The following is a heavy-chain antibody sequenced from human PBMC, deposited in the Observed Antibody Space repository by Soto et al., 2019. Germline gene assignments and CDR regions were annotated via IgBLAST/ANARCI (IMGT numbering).Heavy chain of an antibody. CDR3: ARESQLGWFDP. CDR1: GGSISSYY. J-gene: IGHJ5*02. Sequence: PSETLSLTCTVSGGSISSYYWSWIRQPPGKGLEWIGYIYYSGSTNYNPSLKSRVTISVDTSKNQFSLKLSSVTAADTAVYYCARESQLGWFDPWGQGTLVTVSS. D-gene: IGHD1-1*01. V-gene: IGHV4-59*01. CDR2: IYYSGST.